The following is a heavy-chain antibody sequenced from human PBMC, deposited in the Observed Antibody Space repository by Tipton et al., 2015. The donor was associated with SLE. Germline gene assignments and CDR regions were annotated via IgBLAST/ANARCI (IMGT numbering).Heavy chain of an antibody. CDR1: GYTFTRYD. CDR3: ARAASVSSGPPDY. Sequence: SGAEVKKPGASVKVSCKASGYTFTRYDINWVRQATGQGLEWKGWMNPNRGNTGYAQKFQDRVTMTRNTSISTAYMELSSLRSEDTAVYYCARAASVSSGPPDYCGQGALVTVSS. D-gene: IGHD3-22*01. CDR2: MNPNRGNT. V-gene: IGHV1-8*01. J-gene: IGHJ4*02.